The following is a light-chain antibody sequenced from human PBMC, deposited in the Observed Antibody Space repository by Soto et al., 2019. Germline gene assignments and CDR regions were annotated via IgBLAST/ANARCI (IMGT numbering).Light chain of an antibody. CDR1: QSVSSN. CDR2: VAS. J-gene: IGKJ4*01. Sequence: EIVMTQSPATLSVSPGERATLSCRASQSVSSNLARYQQKPGQTPKLLIYVASTRATGIPARFSGSGSGTEFTLTISSLQSEDCAVYYCQQYNVWPLTFGGGTKVEFK. V-gene: IGKV3-15*01. CDR3: QQYNVWPLT.